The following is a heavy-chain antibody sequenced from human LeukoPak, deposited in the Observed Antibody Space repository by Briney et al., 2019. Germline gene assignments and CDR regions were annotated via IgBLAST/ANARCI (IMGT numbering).Heavy chain of an antibody. V-gene: IGHV3-7*01. CDR1: GFTFSSYW. J-gene: IGHJ4*02. CDR2: IKQDGSEK. D-gene: IGHD3-3*01. Sequence: GGSLRLSCAASGFTFSSYWMSWVRQAPGKGLEWVAIIKQDGSEKYYVDSVKGRFTISRDNAKNSLYLQMNSLRAEDTAVYYCARADQYYDFWSAGWYFDYWGQGTLVTVSS. CDR3: ARADQYYDFWSAGWYFDY.